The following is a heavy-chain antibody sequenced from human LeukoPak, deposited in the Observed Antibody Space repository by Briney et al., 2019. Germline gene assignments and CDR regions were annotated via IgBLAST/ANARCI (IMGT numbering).Heavy chain of an antibody. J-gene: IGHJ4*02. CDR2: INPNSGGT. Sequence: ASVKVSCKASGYTFTSYGISWVRQAPGQGLEWMGWINPNSGGTNYAQKFQGRVTMTRDTSISTAYMELSRLRSDDTAVYYCARGSVTAAFGYWGQGTLVTVSS. D-gene: IGHD2-21*02. CDR3: ARGSVTAAFGY. CDR1: GYTFTSYG. V-gene: IGHV1-2*02.